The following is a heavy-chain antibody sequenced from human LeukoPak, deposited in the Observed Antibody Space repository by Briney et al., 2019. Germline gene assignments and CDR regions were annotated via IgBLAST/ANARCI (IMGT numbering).Heavy chain of an antibody. V-gene: IGHV3-48*04. D-gene: IGHD3-10*01. J-gene: IGHJ4*02. CDR3: ARDLSELLWFGDASGY. Sequence: GGSLRLSCAASGFTFSSYSMNWVRQAPGKGLEWVSYISSSSSTIYYADSVKGRFTISRDNAKNSLYLQMNSLRAEDTAVYYCARDLSELLWFGDASGYWGQGTLVTVSS. CDR1: GFTFSSYS. CDR2: ISSSSSTI.